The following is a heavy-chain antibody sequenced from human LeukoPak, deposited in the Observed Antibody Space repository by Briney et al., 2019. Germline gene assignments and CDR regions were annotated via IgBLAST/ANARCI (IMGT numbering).Heavy chain of an antibody. CDR3: ARTLTAYNDAFDI. D-gene: IGHD1-14*01. CDR1: GGSISSGDCY. V-gene: IGHV4-30-4*01. CDR2: IYYSGST. J-gene: IGHJ3*02. Sequence: PSQTLSLTCAVSGGSISSGDCYWSWIRQPPGKGLEWIGYIYYSGSTYYNPSLKSRVTISVDTSKNQFSLKLSSVTAADTAMFYCARTLTAYNDAFDIWGQGTMVTVSS.